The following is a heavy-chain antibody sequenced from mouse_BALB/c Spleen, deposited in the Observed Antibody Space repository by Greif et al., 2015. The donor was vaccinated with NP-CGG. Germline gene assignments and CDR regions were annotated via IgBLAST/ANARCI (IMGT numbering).Heavy chain of an antibody. D-gene: IGHD1-1*01. V-gene: IGHV1S81*02. J-gene: IGHJ2*01. CDR1: GYTFTSYY. CDR2: INPSNGGT. Sequence: VQLQQSGAELVKPGASVKLSCKASGYTFTSYYMYWVKQRPGQGLEWIGEINPSNGGTNSNEKFKSKATLTVDKSSSTAYMQLSSLTSEDSAVYYCTRGRGYYGSSYGGYYFDYWGQGTTLTVSS. CDR3: TRGRGYYGSSYGGYYFDY.